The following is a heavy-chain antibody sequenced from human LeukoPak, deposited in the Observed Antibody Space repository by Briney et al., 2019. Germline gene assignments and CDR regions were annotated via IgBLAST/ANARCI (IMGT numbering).Heavy chain of an antibody. V-gene: IGHV4-59*08. CDR1: GGSISSYY. CDR3: ARFASGTTWFDS. CDR2: IHNSGNS. J-gene: IGHJ5*01. D-gene: IGHD6-13*01. Sequence: SETLSLTCTASGGSISSYYWSWVRQPPGKGLEWIGYIHNSGNSNYNRSLKSRVTISVDTSKNQFSLKLSSVTAADTAVYYCARFASGTTWFDSWGQGTLVAVSS.